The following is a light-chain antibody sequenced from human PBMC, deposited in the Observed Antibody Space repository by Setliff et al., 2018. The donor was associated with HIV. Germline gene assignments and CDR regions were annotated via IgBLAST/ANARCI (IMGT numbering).Light chain of an antibody. CDR1: SSNIGSYS. V-gene: IGLV1-47*01. CDR3: AAWDDSLDDQVV. Sequence: QSVLTQAPSASGTPGQRVTISCSGSSSNIGSYSVDWYQQLPGTTPKLLIYRNSLRPSGVPDRFSGSKSGTSASLAISGLRSEDEATYYCAAWDDSLDDQVVFGGGTKVTVL. CDR2: RNS. J-gene: IGLJ2*01.